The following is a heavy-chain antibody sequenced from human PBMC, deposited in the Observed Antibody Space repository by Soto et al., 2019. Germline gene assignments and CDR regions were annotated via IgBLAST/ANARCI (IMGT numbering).Heavy chain of an antibody. CDR2: IYYGGST. V-gene: IGHV4-61*01. CDR1: GGSVSSGSYY. CDR3: AVVVTTGLGGFDY. D-gene: IGHD3-22*01. Sequence: SETLSLTCTVSGGSVSSGSYYWSWIRQPPGKGLEWIGYIYYGGSTNYNPSLKSRVTISVDTSKNQFSLKLSSVTAADTAVYYCAVVVTTGLGGFDYWGQGPLVTVSS. J-gene: IGHJ4*02.